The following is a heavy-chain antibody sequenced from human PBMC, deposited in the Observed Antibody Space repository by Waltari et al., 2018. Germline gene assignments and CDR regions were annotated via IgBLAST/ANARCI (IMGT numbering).Heavy chain of an antibody. D-gene: IGHD5-18*01. CDR3: TRGTSYGYSSDY. CDR2: IRSKANSYAT. CDR1: GFTFSGSA. V-gene: IGHV3-73*01. Sequence: EVQLVESGGGLVQPGGSLKLSCAASGFTFSGSAMHWVRQASGKGLGWVGRIRSKANSYATAYAASVKGRFTISRDDSKNTAYLQMNSLKTEDTAVYYCTRGTSYGYSSDYWGQGTLVTVSS. J-gene: IGHJ4*02.